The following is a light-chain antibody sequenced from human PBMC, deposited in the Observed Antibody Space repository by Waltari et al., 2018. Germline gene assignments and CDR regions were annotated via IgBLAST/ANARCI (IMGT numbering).Light chain of an antibody. Sequence: EIVLTQSPATLSLSQGEGAALSCRASQSVGSYLAWYQQKPGQAPRLLIYEASNRATGIPVRFSGSGSGTDFTLTISSLEPEDFAVYYCQQRSNWPPFTFGPGTKVDMK. J-gene: IGKJ3*01. CDR1: QSVGSY. V-gene: IGKV3-11*01. CDR2: EAS. CDR3: QQRSNWPPFT.